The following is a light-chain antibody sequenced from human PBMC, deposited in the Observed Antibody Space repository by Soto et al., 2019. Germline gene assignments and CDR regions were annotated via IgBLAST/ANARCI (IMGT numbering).Light chain of an antibody. CDR1: SSDAGGYNY. V-gene: IGLV2-14*01. J-gene: IGLJ3*02. CDR2: EVS. Sequence: QSALTQPASVSGSPGQSITISCTGTSSDAGGYNYVSWYQQHPGKAPKLMIYEVSNRPSGVSNRFFGSKSGNTASLTISGLQAEDEADYYCSSYTSSSTWVFGGGTKLTVL. CDR3: SSYTSSSTWV.